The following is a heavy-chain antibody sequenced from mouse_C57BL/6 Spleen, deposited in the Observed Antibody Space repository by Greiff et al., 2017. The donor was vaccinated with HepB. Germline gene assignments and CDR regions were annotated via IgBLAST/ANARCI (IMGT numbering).Heavy chain of an antibody. Sequence: QVQLQQPGAELVKPGASVKLSCKASGYTFTSYWMHWVKQRPGQGLEWIGMIHPNSGSTNYNEKFKSKATLTVDKSSSTAYMQLSSLTSEDSAVYYCARYIANYYGSSYPSYFDYWGQGTTLTVSS. CDR1: GYTFTSYW. CDR3: ARYIANYYGSSYPSYFDY. CDR2: IHPNSGST. V-gene: IGHV1-64*01. J-gene: IGHJ2*01. D-gene: IGHD1-1*01.